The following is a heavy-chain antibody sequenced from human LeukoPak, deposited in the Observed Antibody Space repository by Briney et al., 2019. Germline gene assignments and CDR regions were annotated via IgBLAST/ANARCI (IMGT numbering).Heavy chain of an antibody. CDR3: ARGPLEYCSGGTCYSGRNWFDP. J-gene: IGHJ5*02. V-gene: IGHV1-2*02. D-gene: IGHD2-15*01. Sequence: ASVKVSCKASGYTFTGYYMHWVRQAPGQGLEWMGWINPNSGGTNYAQKFQGRVTMTRDTSISTAYMELSRLRSEDTAVYYCARGPLEYCSGGTCYSGRNWFDPWGQGTLVTVSS. CDR2: INPNSGGT. CDR1: GYTFTGYY.